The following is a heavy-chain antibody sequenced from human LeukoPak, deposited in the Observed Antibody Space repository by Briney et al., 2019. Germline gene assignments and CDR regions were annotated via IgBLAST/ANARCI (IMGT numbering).Heavy chain of an antibody. V-gene: IGHV4-61*08. D-gene: IGHD6-6*01. CDR1: GGSISSGGYY. CDR3: ARDRGSQLVPYYYYGMDV. CDR2: IYYSGST. Sequence: PSQTLSLTCTVSGGSISSGGYYWSWIRQPPGKGLEWIGYIYYSGSTNYNPSLKSRVTISVDTSKNQFSLKPSSVTAADTAVYYCARDRGSQLVPYYYYGMDVWGQGTTVTVSS. J-gene: IGHJ6*02.